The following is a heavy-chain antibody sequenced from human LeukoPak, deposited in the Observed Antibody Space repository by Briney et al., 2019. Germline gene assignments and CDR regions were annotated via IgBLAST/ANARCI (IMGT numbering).Heavy chain of an antibody. D-gene: IGHD3-10*01. Sequence: PGGSLRLSCAASGFTFSNYWMHWVRQAPGKGLVWVSRIYDDVSSTYYADSVKGRFTISRDNSKNTLYLQMNSLRAEDTAVYYCARDRNQEEFYWGQGTLVTVSS. J-gene: IGHJ4*02. CDR3: ARDRNQEEFY. V-gene: IGHV3-74*01. CDR1: GFTFSNYW. CDR2: IYDDVSST.